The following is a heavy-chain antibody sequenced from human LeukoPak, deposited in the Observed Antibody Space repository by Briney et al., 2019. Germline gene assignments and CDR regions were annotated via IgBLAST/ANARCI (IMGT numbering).Heavy chain of an antibody. V-gene: IGHV1-18*01. CDR3: ARRYYYDSSGYTTDAFDI. CDR1: GYTFTSYG. J-gene: IGHJ3*02. Sequence: GASVKVSCKASGYTFTSYGISWGGQAPGQGLRGLGGIGPYNGNTNYAQKLQGRVTMTTDTSTSTAYMELRSLRSDDTAVYYCARRYYYDSSGYTTDAFDIWGQGTMVTVSS. D-gene: IGHD3-22*01. CDR2: IGPYNGNT.